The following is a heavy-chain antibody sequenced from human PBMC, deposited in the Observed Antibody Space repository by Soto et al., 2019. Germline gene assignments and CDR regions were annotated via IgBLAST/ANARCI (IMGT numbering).Heavy chain of an antibody. Sequence: QVQLQESGPGLVKPSETLSLTCTVSGASISNAYWSWIRQAAGKRLEWIGRIHSSGTFNYNPSLESRVSISRDTSKNQISLKLSSVTAADTAVYYCARDNIVSKGYGMDVWCQGTTVTGSS. CDR3: ARDNIVSKGYGMDV. V-gene: IGHV4-4*07. J-gene: IGHJ6*02. CDR2: IHSSGTF. D-gene: IGHD5-12*01. CDR1: GASISNAY.